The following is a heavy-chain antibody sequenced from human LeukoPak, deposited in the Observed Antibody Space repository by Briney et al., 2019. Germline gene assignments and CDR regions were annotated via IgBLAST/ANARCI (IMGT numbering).Heavy chain of an antibody. CDR3: VRVDPKAPGDYS. D-gene: IGHD2-2*03. J-gene: IGHJ4*02. V-gene: IGHV3-74*03. CDR1: GFTFSSYW. CDR2: INSDGSST. Sequence: GGSLRLSCAASGFTFSSYWMHWVRQAPGKGLVWVSRINSDGSSTKYADSVKGRFTISRDNAKNTLYVQMNNLRAEDTAVYYCVRVDPKAPGDYSWGRGTLVTVSS.